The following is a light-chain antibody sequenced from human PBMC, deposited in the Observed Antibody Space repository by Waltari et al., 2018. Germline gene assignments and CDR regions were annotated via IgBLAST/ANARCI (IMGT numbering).Light chain of an antibody. V-gene: IGKV2-28*01. CDR1: QSLMHSNGYNY. Sequence: IVLTQSPATLSLSPGERATLSCRSSQSLMHSNGYNYLDWYLQKPGQSPQLLIYLGSNRASGVPDRFSGSGSGTDFTLKISRVEAEDVGVYYCMQALQTPWTFGQGTKVEIK. CDR3: MQALQTPWT. CDR2: LGS. J-gene: IGKJ1*01.